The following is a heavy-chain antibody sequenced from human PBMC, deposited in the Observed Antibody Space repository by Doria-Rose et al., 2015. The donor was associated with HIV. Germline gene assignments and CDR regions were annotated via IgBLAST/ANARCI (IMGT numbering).Heavy chain of an antibody. CDR1: GVSLSSPGMG. CDR2: IFSDDER. Sequence: SGPALVKPTETLTLTCTVSGVSLSSPGMGVSWIRQPPGKALEWLATIFSDDERSYKTSLKSRLTISRGTSKSQVVLTMTDMDPVDTATYYCARIKSSRWYHKYYFDFWGQGTLVIVSA. V-gene: IGHV2-26*01. CDR3: ARIKSSRWYHKYYFDF. D-gene: IGHD6-13*01. J-gene: IGHJ4*02.